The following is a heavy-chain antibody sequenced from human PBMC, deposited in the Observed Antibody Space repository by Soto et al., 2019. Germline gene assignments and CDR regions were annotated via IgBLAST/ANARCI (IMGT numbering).Heavy chain of an antibody. CDR1: GGSISSVGYS. J-gene: IGHJ4*02. CDR2: IYHRGSY. Sequence: SETLSLTCDVSGGSISSVGYSWNWIRQPPGKGLEWIGSIYHRGSYSYNPSLKSRVTIQIDKSKNQFSLKLSSVTAADTAVYYCARRYGGTFDYWGQGTLVTVSS. CDR3: ARRYGGTFDY. V-gene: IGHV4-30-2*01. D-gene: IGHD2-15*01.